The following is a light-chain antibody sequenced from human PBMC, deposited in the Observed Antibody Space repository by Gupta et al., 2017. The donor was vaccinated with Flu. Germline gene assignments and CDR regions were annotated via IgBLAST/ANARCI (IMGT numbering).Light chain of an antibody. CDR3: QETYINPNT. J-gene: IGKJ2*01. CDR2: AAS. Sequence: GDRVTITCRTSQNIADFLNWYQQKPGKPPKLLIYAASTLQSGVPSRFSGRGSGTQFTLIISGVQPEDFSTYYCQETYINPNTFGQGTKLEIK. CDR1: QNIADF. V-gene: IGKV1-39*01.